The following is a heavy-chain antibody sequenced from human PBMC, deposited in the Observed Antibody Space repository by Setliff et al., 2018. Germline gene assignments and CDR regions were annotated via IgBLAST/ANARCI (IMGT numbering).Heavy chain of an antibody. D-gene: IGHD6-19*01. CDR1: GGTFSSYA. CDR2: IIPIFGTA. Sequence: SVKVSCKASGGTFSSYAISWVRQAPGQGLEWMGGIIPIFGTANYAQKFQGRVTITTDESTNTAYMEPSSLRSEDTAVYYCARGGLVEQWLVANGAFDIWGQGTMVTVSS. V-gene: IGHV1-69*05. CDR3: ARGGLVEQWLVANGAFDI. J-gene: IGHJ3*02.